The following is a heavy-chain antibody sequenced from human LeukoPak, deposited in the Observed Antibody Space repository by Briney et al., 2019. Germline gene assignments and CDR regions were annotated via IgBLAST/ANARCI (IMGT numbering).Heavy chain of an antibody. D-gene: IGHD1-14*01. J-gene: IGHJ4*01. Sequence: GGSLRLSCVASGFICDDYAMHWVRQAPGKGLEWVSFLSWDGGSTYYADSVKGRFTISRDNSKNSLYLQMNSLRPEDTALYYCVKDNLRLQSSSSGTLDYWGHGTLVTVSS. CDR3: VKDNLRLQSSSSGTLDY. CDR2: LSWDGGST. CDR1: GFICDDYA. V-gene: IGHV3-43D*03.